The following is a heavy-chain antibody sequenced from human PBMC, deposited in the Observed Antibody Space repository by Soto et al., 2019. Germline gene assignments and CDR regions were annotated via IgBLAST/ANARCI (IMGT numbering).Heavy chain of an antibody. CDR3: AYGGGCDY. CDR2: ISSSGSTI. J-gene: IGHJ4*02. D-gene: IGHD1-26*01. Sequence: EVQLVESGRGLVQPGGSLRLSCAASGFSFNTYEMNWVRQAPGKGLEWVSYISSSGSTIYSADSVKGRFTVSRNNGKNSLYPQMNSLRAEGTAVYYCAYGGGCDYWGQGTQVTVSS. CDR1: GFSFNTYE. V-gene: IGHV3-48*03.